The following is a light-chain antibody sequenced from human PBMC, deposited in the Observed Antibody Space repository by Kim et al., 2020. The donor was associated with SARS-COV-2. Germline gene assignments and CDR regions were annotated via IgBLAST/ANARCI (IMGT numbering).Light chain of an antibody. CDR3: GTWETTLSVVI. CDR2: END. CDR1: TSNIGFNY. V-gene: IGLV1-51*02. J-gene: IGLJ2*01. Sequence: GQQLTISCSGSTSNIGFNYVSWYQQVPGKAPRLLIYENDKRPSGIPARFEGSKSGSSATLTITGLQTGDTADYYCGTWETTLSVVIFGGGTKVTVL.